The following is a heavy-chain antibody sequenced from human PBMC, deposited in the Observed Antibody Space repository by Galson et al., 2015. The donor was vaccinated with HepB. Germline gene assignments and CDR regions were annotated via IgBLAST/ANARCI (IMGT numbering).Heavy chain of an antibody. V-gene: IGHV3-23*01. J-gene: IGHJ6*03. D-gene: IGHD7-27*01. Sequence: SLRLSCAASGFTFSSYAMSWVRQAPGKGLEWVSAISGSGGSTYYADSVKGRFTISRDNSKNTLYLQMNSLRAEDTAVYYCARLSGGYYYYMDVWGKGTTVTVSS. CDR1: GFTFSSYA. CDR2: ISGSGGST. CDR3: ARLSGGYYYYMDV.